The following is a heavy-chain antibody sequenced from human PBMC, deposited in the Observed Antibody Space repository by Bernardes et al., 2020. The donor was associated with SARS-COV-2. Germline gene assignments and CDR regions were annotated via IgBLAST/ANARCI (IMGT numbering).Heavy chain of an antibody. V-gene: IGHV3-35*01. J-gene: IGHJ5*02. CDR2: VSWNGTRT. Sequence: GGSLRLSCAASGFTFSNSDMNWVPQAPGKGLEWVSGVSWNGTRTHYADSVKGRFIISRDNSRNTLYLQTNNLRAEDTAMYYPHTRDGSSAVISGFDPWGQGTLVTVSS. CDR1: GFTFSNSD. D-gene: IGHD6-19*01. CDR3: HTRDGSSAVISGFDP.